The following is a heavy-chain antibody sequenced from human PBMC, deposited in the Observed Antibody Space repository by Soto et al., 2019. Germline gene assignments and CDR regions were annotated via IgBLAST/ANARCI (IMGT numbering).Heavy chain of an antibody. D-gene: IGHD7-27*01. V-gene: IGHV3-23*01. CDR1: GFTFSNAW. J-gene: IGHJ6*03. Sequence: GGSLRLSSAASGFTFSNAWMNWVRQAPGKGLEWVSAISGSGGSTYYADSVKGRFTISRDNARNSLYLQMNSLRAEDTAVYYCARDLSWGSNWYYYMDVWGKGTTVTVSS. CDR3: ARDLSWGSNWYYYMDV. CDR2: ISGSGGST.